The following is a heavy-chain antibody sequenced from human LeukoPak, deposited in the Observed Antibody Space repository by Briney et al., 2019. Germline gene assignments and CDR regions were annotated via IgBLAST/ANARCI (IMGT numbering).Heavy chain of an antibody. CDR1: GFTFSSYA. Sequence: PGGSLRLSCAASGFTFSSYAMHWVRQAPGKGLEWVAVISYDGSNKYYADSVKGRFTISRDNSKNTLYLQMNSLRAEDTAVYYCAREVGRDCSSTSCYEYFQHWGQGTLVTASS. V-gene: IGHV3-30-3*01. D-gene: IGHD2-2*01. J-gene: IGHJ1*01. CDR2: ISYDGSNK. CDR3: AREVGRDCSSTSCYEYFQH.